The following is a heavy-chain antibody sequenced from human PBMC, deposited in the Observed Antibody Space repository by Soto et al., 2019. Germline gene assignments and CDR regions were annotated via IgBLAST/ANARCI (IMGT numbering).Heavy chain of an antibody. CDR2: ISYDGSNK. V-gene: IGHV3-30*04. CDR1: GFTFSSYA. J-gene: IGHJ6*02. D-gene: IGHD3-3*01. CDR3: AKDQYYDFWSGYSSPGYYYGMDV. Sequence: PGGSLRLSCAASGFTFSSYAMHWVRQAPGKGLEWVAVISYDGSNKYYADSVKGRFTISRDNSKNTLYLQMNSLRAEDTAVYYCAKDQYYDFWSGYSSPGYYYGMDVWGQGTTVTVSS.